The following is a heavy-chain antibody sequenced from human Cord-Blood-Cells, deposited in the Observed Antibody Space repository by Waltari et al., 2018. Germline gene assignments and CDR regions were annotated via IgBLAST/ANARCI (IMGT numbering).Heavy chain of an antibody. V-gene: IGHV4-34*01. J-gene: IGHJ4*02. CDR1: GGSFGGYY. CDR2: INHSGST. D-gene: IGHD7-27*01. Sequence: QVQLQQWGAGLLKPSETLSLTCAVYGGSFGGYYWSWIRQPPGKGLEWIGEINHSGSTNYNPSLKSRVTISVDTSKNQFSLKLSSVTAADTAVYYCANQLGIAPDYWGQGTLVTVSS. CDR3: ANQLGIAPDY.